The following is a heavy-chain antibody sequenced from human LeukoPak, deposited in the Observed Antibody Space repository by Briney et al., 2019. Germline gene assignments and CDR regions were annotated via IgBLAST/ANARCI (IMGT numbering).Heavy chain of an antibody. V-gene: IGHV4-34*01. CDR1: GGSFSGYY. CDR3: ARTHESAAAGLDP. J-gene: IGHJ5*02. D-gene: IGHD6-13*01. CDR2: INHSGST. Sequence: SETLSLTCAVYGGSFSGYYWSWIRQPPGKGLEWIGEINHSGSTNYNPSLKSRVTISVDTSKNQFSLKLSSVTAADTAVYYCARTHESAAAGLDPWGQGSLVTVSS.